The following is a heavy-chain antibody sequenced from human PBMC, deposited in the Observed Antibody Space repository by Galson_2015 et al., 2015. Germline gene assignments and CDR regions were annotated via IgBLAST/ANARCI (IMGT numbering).Heavy chain of an antibody. CDR3: AKRVDSSGRGGYFDS. V-gene: IGHV3-23*01. D-gene: IGHD6-19*01. J-gene: IGHJ4*03. CDR1: GFIFSSYG. Sequence: SLRLSCAASGFIFSSYGMGWVRQAPGKGLEWVSDISGSGSPTYYADSVKGRFTISRDNSNNRLYLQMNSLRVDDTAIYYCAKRVDSSGRGGYFDSWGQGTLVTVSS. CDR2: ISGSGSPT.